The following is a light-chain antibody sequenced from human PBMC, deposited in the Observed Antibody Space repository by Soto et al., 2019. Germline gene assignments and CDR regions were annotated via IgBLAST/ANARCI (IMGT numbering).Light chain of an antibody. J-gene: IGKJ3*01. CDR2: GAS. Sequence: EVVLTQSPGTLSLSPGERAILSCRASQSVSSSYLAWYQQKPDQAPRLLIYGASSRATGIPDRFSGSGSGTDFTLTISRLEPEDFAVYYCQQYGSSLFTFGPGTKVDIK. CDR1: QSVSSSY. CDR3: QQYGSSLFT. V-gene: IGKV3-20*01.